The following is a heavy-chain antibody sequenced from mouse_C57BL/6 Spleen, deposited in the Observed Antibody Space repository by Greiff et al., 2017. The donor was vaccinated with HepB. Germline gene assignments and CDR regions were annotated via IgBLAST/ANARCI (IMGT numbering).Heavy chain of an antibody. J-gene: IGHJ1*03. CDR2: IYPSDSET. Sequence: VQLQQPGAELVRPGSSVKLSCKASGYTFTSYWMDWVKQRPGQGLEWIGNIYPSDSETHYNQKFKDKATLTVDKSSRTAYMQLSSLTSEDSAVYYCARGGKVTRGDWYFDVWGTGTTVTVSS. CDR1: GYTFTSYW. CDR3: ARGGKVTRGDWYFDV. V-gene: IGHV1-61*01. D-gene: IGHD2-3*01.